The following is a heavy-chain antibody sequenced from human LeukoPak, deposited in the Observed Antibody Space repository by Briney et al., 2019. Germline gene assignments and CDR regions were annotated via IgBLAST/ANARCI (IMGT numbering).Heavy chain of an antibody. CDR2: IYYSGST. Sequence: SETLSLTCTVSGGSISSYYWSWIRQPPGKGLEWIGYIYYSGSTNYNPSLKSRVTISVDTSKNQFSLKLSPVTAADTAVYYCAYGDYETHFDYWGQGTLVTVSS. V-gene: IGHV4-59*01. CDR3: AYGDYETHFDY. J-gene: IGHJ4*02. D-gene: IGHD4-17*01. CDR1: GGSISSYY.